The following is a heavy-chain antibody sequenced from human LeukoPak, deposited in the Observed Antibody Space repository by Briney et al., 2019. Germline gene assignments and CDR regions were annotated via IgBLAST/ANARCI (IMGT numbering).Heavy chain of an antibody. CDR3: VPGELSYSETT. Sequence: GRSLRLSRAVSGFTFSRYAMHGVRQAPRKGLEWVAVISYDGRNKYYADSVKGRFTISRDNSKNTLYLQMNSLRAEDKAVYYCVPGELSYSETTWGQGILVTVSS. D-gene: IGHD3-16*02. V-gene: IGHV3-30*04. CDR2: ISYDGRNK. CDR1: GFTFSRYA. J-gene: IGHJ5*02.